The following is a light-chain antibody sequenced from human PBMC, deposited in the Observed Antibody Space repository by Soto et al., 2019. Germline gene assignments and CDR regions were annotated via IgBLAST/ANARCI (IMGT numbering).Light chain of an antibody. Sequence: QSVLTQPASVSGSPGQSITISCTGPTNNVKDFNLVSWYQQHPGKVPKLIIFEGNKRPSGISNRFSGSKSGNTASLTISGLQAEDEADYYCCSYAGSYSFVFGGGTKVTVL. CDR1: TNNVKDFNL. V-gene: IGLV2-23*01. CDR2: EGN. J-gene: IGLJ1*01. CDR3: CSYAGSYSFV.